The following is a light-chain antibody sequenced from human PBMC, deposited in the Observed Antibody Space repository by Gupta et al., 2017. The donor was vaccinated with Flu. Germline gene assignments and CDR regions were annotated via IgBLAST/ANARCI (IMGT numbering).Light chain of an antibody. Sequence: QSALTQPASVSGSPGQSITISCTGLSSDVGGYDDVSWYQQHPCKAPKLMIYVVTNRPSGVSNRFSGSKSGNTASLTISGLQAEDEADYYCSSYITTTLDVAFGGGTKLTVL. CDR3: SSYITTTLDVA. V-gene: IGLV2-14*03. CDR1: SSDVGGYDD. CDR2: VVT. J-gene: IGLJ2*01.